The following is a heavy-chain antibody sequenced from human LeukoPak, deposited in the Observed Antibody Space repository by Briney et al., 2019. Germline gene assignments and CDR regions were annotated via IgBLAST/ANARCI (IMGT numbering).Heavy chain of an antibody. CDR3: ARSQGPAAGTYYYYYGMDV. Sequence: GGSLRLSCAASGFAFSSYNMNWVRQAPGKGLEWISYIGSSGSPTHYADSVGGRFTISRDNAKNSLYLQMNSLRAEDTAVYYCARSQGPAAGTYYYYYGMDVWGQGTTVTVSS. J-gene: IGHJ6*02. V-gene: IGHV3-48*01. CDR1: GFAFSSYN. CDR2: IGSSGSPT. D-gene: IGHD6-13*01.